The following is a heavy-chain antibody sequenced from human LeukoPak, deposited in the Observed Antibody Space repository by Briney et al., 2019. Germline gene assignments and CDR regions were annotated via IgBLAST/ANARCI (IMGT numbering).Heavy chain of an antibody. V-gene: IGHV4-61*01. D-gene: IGHD1-1*01. J-gene: IGHJ4*02. Sequence: SETLSLTCTVSGGSVSGGYYYWTWIRQPPGKGLEWIGYISYRGSTNYNPSLKSRLTMSLDTSKNQFSLKLSSVTAADTAVYYCARDYRGNNWYYFDYWGQGTLVAVSS. CDR1: GGSVSGGYYY. CDR2: ISYRGST. CDR3: ARDYRGNNWYYFDY.